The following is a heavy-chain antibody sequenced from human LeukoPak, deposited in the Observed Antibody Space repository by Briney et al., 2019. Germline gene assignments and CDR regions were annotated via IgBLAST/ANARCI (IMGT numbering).Heavy chain of an antibody. CDR2: IYYSGST. CDR1: GGSISTSNW. CDR3: ARTRAYGGRPDY. D-gene: IGHD4-23*01. Sequence: PSETLSLTCAVSGGSISTSNWWSWVRQPPGKGLEWIGYIYYSGSTNYNPSLKSRVTISIDTSKNQFSLKLSSVTAADTAVYYCARTRAYGGRPDYWGQGTLVSVSS. V-gene: IGHV4-4*02. J-gene: IGHJ4*02.